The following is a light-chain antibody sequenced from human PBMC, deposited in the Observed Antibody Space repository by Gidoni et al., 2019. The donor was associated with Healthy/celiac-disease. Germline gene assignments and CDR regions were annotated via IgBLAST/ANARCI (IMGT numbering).Light chain of an antibody. CDR2: DAS. CDR3: QQYDNLPPGA. V-gene: IGKV1-33*01. Sequence: DIQMTQSPSSLSASVGDRVTITCQASQEISNYLNWYQQKPGKAPKLLIYDASNLETGVPSRFIGSGSGTDFTFTISSLQPEDIATYYCQQYDNLPPGAFGPGTKVDIK. J-gene: IGKJ3*01. CDR1: QEISNY.